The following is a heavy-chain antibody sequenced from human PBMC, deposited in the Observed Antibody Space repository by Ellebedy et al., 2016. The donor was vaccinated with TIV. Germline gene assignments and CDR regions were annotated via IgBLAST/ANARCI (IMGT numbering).Heavy chain of an antibody. CDR1: GYTFTNYG. CDR3: ARGGSGGYDY. J-gene: IGHJ4*02. CDR2: ISPYNGNT. Sequence: AASVKVSCKASGYTFTNYGINWVRQAPGQGLEWMGWISPYNGNTNSAQKFQGRITMTTDTSTNTAYMELRSLRSDDTAMYYCARGGSGGYDYWGQGTLVTVSS. D-gene: IGHD1-26*01. V-gene: IGHV1-18*01.